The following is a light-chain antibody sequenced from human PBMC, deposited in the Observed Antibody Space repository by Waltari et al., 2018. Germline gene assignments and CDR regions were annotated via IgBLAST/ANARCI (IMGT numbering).Light chain of an antibody. V-gene: IGKV1-9*01. CDR3: QQLNSYQWT. J-gene: IGKJ1*01. CDR2: AAS. CDR1: QGFSNY. Sequence: IQLTQSPSSLSASVGDRVTITCRASQGFSNYLAWYQQKPVKAPKLLIYAASTLQSGVPSRFSGSGSGTDFTLTISSLQPEDFATYYCQQLNSYQWTFGQGTKVEIK.